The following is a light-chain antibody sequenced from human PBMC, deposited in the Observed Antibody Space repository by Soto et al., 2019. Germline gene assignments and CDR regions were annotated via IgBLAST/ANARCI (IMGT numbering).Light chain of an antibody. V-gene: IGKV3-15*01. CDR3: QQYNNWPRT. CDR2: GTS. CDR1: QSVNSN. Sequence: EIVMTQSPATLSLSPGERATLSCSATQSVNSNLAWYQQKAGQAPRLLIYGTSTRATGIPARFSGSGSGTDLTLTISSLQFEDFAVYYCQQYNNWPRTFGQGTKVDIK. J-gene: IGKJ1*01.